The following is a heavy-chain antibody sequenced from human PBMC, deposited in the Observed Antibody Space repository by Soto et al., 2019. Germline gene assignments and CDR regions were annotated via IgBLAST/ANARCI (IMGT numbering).Heavy chain of an antibody. CDR1: GGTFSSYS. J-gene: IGHJ4*02. Sequence: QVQLVQSGAEVKKPGSSVKVSCKASGGTFSSYSINWVRQAPGQGLEWMGELIPIFGTANYAQKFQGRVTITADVSTSTAYLELSSLRSEDTAVYYCARDGGRHSGGIDYWGQGTLVTVSS. CDR3: ARDGGRHSGGIDY. CDR2: LIPIFGTA. V-gene: IGHV1-69*01. D-gene: IGHD1-26*01.